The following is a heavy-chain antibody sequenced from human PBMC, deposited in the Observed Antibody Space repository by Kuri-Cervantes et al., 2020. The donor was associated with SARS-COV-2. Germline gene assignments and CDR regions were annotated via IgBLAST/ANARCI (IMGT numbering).Heavy chain of an antibody. V-gene: IGHV4-39*01. CDR3: ARHRVHAYFDY. D-gene: IGHD1-1*01. CDR2: IYYSGST. Sequence: GSLRLSCTASGGSISSSSYYWGWIRQPPGKGLEWIGSIYYSGSTYYNPSLKSRVTISVDTSKNQFSLKLSSVTAADTAVYYCARHRVHAYFDYWGQGTLVTVSS. CDR1: GGSISSSSYY. J-gene: IGHJ4*02.